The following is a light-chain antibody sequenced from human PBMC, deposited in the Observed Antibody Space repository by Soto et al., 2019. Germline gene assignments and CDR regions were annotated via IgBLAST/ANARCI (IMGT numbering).Light chain of an antibody. V-gene: IGKV3-15*01. J-gene: IGKJ1*01. Sequence: EIVLTQSPASLSVSPGERATLSCRASQSISANLAWYQQKPAQAPRLLIHSASTRATGIPARFSGSGSGREFTLTISSLQSEDFAVYYCQQYNDWPPSWTLGQGTKVDIK. CDR2: SAS. CDR3: QQYNDWPPSWT. CDR1: QSISAN.